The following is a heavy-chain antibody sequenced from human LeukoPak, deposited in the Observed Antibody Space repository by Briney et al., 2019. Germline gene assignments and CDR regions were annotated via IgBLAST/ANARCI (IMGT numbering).Heavy chain of an antibody. CDR2: IYYSGSS. J-gene: IGHJ5*02. D-gene: IGHD3-22*01. Sequence: SETLCLTCTVSGGSISSYYWSWIRQPPGKGLEWIGYIYYSGSSKYNPTLKTRVTIAVDTSKHQYSLKLSALTAADTAVYYCARGLADYDNWFDPWGQGTLVTVSP. V-gene: IGHV4-59*08. CDR1: GGSISSYY. CDR3: ARGLADYDNWFDP.